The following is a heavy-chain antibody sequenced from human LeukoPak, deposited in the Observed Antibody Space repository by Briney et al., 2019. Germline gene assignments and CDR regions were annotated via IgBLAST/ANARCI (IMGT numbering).Heavy chain of an antibody. Sequence: PSETLSLTCAVYGGSFSGYYWSWIRQPPGKGLEWIGEINHSGSTNYNPSLKSRVTISVDTSKNQFSLKLSSVTAADTAVYYCASGQFTNITGTTRSNWFDPWGQGTLVTVSS. J-gene: IGHJ5*02. V-gene: IGHV4-34*01. CDR1: GGSFSGYY. CDR3: ASGQFTNITGTTRSNWFDP. D-gene: IGHD1-7*01. CDR2: INHSGST.